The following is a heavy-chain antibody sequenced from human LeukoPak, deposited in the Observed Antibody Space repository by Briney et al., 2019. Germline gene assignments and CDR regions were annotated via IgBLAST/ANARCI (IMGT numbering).Heavy chain of an antibody. CDR1: GFTFSTYA. D-gene: IGHD6-19*01. V-gene: IGHV3-23*01. J-gene: IGHJ4*02. CDR3: AKDSRETLAGTEDY. Sequence: GGSLRLSCAASGFTFSTYAISWVRQAPGKGLELVSSITSSGYDTYYRDSVKGRFTISRDNSENTLYLQMNSLRPEDTAMYYCAKDSRETLAGTEDYWGRGTLVTVSS. CDR2: ITSSGYDT.